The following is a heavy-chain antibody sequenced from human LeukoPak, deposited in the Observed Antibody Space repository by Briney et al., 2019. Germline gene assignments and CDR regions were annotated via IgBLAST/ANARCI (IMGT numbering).Heavy chain of an antibody. CDR3: AKVRGIVVLPVSDY. J-gene: IGHJ4*02. CDR1: GCTFSNYA. V-gene: IGHV3-23*01. D-gene: IGHD2-2*01. CDR2: ISGGGGTT. Sequence: PGGSLRLSCAASGCTFSNYAMTWVRQDPGKGLEWVSAISGGGGTTYYADSVKDRFTISRDISKNTLYLQMNSLRAGDTAVYYCAKVRGIVVLPVSDYWGQGTLVTVSS.